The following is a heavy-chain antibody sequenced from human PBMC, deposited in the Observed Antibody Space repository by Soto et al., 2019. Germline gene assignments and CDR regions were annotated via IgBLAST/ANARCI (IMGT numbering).Heavy chain of an antibody. CDR3: ARLSRPNYYDTSGFFKDNWFDP. J-gene: IGHJ5*02. CDR1: GGTFNSYY. V-gene: IGHV1-69*01. CDR2: IIPIFETP. Sequence: QVQLVQSGAEVKKPRSSMKISCKASGGTFNSYYINWVRQAPGQGLEWMGGIIPIFETPKYAQKFQGRVTITADESTNTVYMELSSLRSEDTAMYYCARLSRPNYYDTSGFFKDNWFDPWGQGTLVTVSS. D-gene: IGHD3-22*01.